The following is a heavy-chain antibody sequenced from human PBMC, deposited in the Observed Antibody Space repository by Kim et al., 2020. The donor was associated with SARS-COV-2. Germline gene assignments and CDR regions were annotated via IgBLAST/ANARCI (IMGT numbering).Heavy chain of an antibody. D-gene: IGHD2-15*01. CDR2: ISGSGGST. CDR1: GFTFTGYV. V-gene: IGHV3-23*01. J-gene: IGHJ5*02. Sequence: GGSLRLSCAASGFTFTGYVMSWVRQAPGKGLEWVSTISGSGGSTYYADSVKGRFTISRDDSKSTLFLQMNSLRAEDSAIYYCAKGSCNSWGQGTLVTVSS. CDR3: AKGSCNS.